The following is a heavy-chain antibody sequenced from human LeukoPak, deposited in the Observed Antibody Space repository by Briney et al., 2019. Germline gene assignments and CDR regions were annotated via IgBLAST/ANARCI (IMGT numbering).Heavy chain of an antibody. Sequence: GGSLRLSCAASGFTFSSYEMNWVRQAPGKGLEWVSYISSSGSTTYYADSVKGRFTISRDNAKNSLYLQMNSLRAEDTAVYYCARVSSSWGYFDYWGQGTLVTVSS. V-gene: IGHV3-48*03. J-gene: IGHJ4*02. CDR2: ISSSGSTT. CDR1: GFTFSSYE. D-gene: IGHD2-2*01. CDR3: ARVSSSWGYFDY.